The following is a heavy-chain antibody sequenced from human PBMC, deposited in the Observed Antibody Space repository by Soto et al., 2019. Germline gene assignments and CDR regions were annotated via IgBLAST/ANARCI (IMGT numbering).Heavy chain of an antibody. Sequence: PSETLSLTCAVSGGSISSYHWIWIRQPPGKGLEWIGYIYYSGSTNYNPSLKSRVTISVDTSKNQFSLKLTSVTAADTAVYYCARSRYTSGWWTPPFDYWVQGTLVTVSS. CDR2: IYYSGST. CDR1: GGSISSYH. V-gene: IGHV4-59*01. CDR3: ARSRYTSGWWTPPFDY. D-gene: IGHD6-19*01. J-gene: IGHJ4*02.